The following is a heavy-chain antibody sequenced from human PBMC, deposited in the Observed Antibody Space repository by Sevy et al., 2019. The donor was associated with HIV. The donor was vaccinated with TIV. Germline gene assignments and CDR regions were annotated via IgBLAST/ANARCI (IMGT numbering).Heavy chain of an antibody. CDR2: ISSSSSTI. V-gene: IGHV3-48*01. CDR3: ARGFFPTAARPGGTTFDY. Sequence: GGSLRLSCAASGFTFSSYSMNWVRQAPGKGLEWVSYISSSSSTIYYADSVKGRFTISRDNAKNSLYLQMNSLRAEDTAVYYCARGFFPTAARPGGTTFDYWGQGTLVTVSS. CDR1: GFTFSSYS. J-gene: IGHJ4*02. D-gene: IGHD6-6*01.